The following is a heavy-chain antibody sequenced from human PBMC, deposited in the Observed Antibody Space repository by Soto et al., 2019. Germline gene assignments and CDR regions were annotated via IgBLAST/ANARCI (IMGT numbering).Heavy chain of an antibody. D-gene: IGHD4-17*01. J-gene: IGHJ5*02. CDR1: GGSISSGGYS. CDR2: IYHSGYT. CDR3: TRDDLYGGWFDP. V-gene: IGHV4-30-2*01. Sequence: SETLSLTCAVSGGSISSGGYSWNWIRQPPGKGLEWIGYIYHSGYTYYNPSLKSRVTISVDKSKNQFSLHLNSVTAADTAVYYCTRDDLYGGWFDPWGQGTLVTVSS.